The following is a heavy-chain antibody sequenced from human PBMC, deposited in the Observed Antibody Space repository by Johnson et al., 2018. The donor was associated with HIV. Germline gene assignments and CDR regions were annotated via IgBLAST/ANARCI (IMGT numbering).Heavy chain of an antibody. CDR2: IYSGGST. V-gene: IGHV3-66*01. D-gene: IGHD3-10*01. J-gene: IGHJ3*02. CDR1: GFTFDDYG. Sequence: EVQLVESGGGLVKPGGSLRLSCAASGFTFDDYGMSWVRQAPGKGLEWVSVIYSGGSTYYADSVKGRFTIFRDNSKNTLYLQMGSLRAEDMAVYYCARASGEWDAFDIWGQGTMVTVSS. CDR3: ARASGEWDAFDI.